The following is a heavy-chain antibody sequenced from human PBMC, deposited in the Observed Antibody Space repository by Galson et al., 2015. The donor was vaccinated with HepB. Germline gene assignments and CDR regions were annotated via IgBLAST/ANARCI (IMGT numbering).Heavy chain of an antibody. Sequence: SVKVSCKASGYTFTSYYMHWVRQAPGQGLEWMGIINPSGGSTSYAQKFQGRVTMTRDTSTSTVYMELSSLRSEDTAVYYCARDLRENYDLPPGFDYWGQGTLVTVSS. V-gene: IGHV1-46*01. CDR3: ARDLRENYDLPPGFDY. CDR1: GYTFTSYY. CDR2: INPSGGST. J-gene: IGHJ4*02. D-gene: IGHD3-3*01.